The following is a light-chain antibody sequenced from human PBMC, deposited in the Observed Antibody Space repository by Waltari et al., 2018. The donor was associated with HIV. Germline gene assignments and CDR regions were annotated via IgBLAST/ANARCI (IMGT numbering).Light chain of an antibody. CDR3: QSSDISGNYWV. J-gene: IGLJ3*02. CDR1: ALPKQY. Sequence: SYGLTQPPSVSVSPGQTATITCSGDALPKQYAYWYQQKPGQAPVMVIYKDSERPSVIPERFSGSSSATTVTLTISGVQAADEADYYCQSSDISGNYWVFGGGTKLTVL. CDR2: KDS. V-gene: IGLV3-25*03.